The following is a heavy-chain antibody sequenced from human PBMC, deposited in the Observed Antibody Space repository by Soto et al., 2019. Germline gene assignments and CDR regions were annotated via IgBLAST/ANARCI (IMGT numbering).Heavy chain of an antibody. V-gene: IGHV3-49*04. CDR1: GFTFGDYA. Sequence: GSLRLSCTASGFTFGDYAMSWVRQAPGKGLEWVGFIRSKAYGGTKEYAASVKGRFTISRDDSKSIAYLQMNSLKTEDTAVYYCTRDDVDTAIDTSLGNRYYYYYYGMDVWGQGTTVTVSS. J-gene: IGHJ6*02. CDR3: TRDDVDTAIDTSLGNRYYYYYYGMDV. CDR2: IRSKAYGGTK. D-gene: IGHD5-18*01.